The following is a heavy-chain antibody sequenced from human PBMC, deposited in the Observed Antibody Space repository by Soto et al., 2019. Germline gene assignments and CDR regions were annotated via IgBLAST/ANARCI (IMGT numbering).Heavy chain of an antibody. CDR2: ISDSGGST. D-gene: IGHD4-17*01. CDR1: GFTFSSYG. V-gene: IGHV3-23*01. CDR3: AKDWTPGDYGVRGFDY. Sequence: GGSLRLSCAVSGFTFSSYGMSWVRQAPGKGLGCVSAISDSGGSTYYADSVKGRFTISRDNAKNTVHLQMNSLRAEDTAVYYCAKDWTPGDYGVRGFDYWGQGTQVTVS. J-gene: IGHJ4*02.